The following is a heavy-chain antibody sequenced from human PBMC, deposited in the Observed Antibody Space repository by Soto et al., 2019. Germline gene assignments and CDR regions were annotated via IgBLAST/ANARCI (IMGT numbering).Heavy chain of an antibody. J-gene: IGHJ4*02. Sequence: SETLSLTRTVSGGSISSYYWSWIRQPPGKGLEWIGYIYYSGSTNYNPSLKSRVTISVDTSKNQFSLKLSSVTAADTAVYYCARGVYDSSGYYFDYWGQGTLVTGSS. CDR2: IYYSGST. CDR3: ARGVYDSSGYYFDY. D-gene: IGHD3-22*01. V-gene: IGHV4-59*01. CDR1: GGSISSYY.